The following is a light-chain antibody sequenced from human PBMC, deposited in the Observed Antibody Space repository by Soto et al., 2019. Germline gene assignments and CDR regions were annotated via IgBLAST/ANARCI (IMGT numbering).Light chain of an antibody. CDR3: SSYTSSSTPYV. V-gene: IGLV2-14*01. CDR1: SSDVGSYNY. CDR2: DVS. Sequence: QSVLTQPASVSGSPGQSITISCTGTSSDVGSYNYVSWYQQHPGKAPKLMIYDVSDRPPGVSNRFSGSKSGNTASLTISGLQAEDGADYYCSSYTSSSTPYVFGTGTKVTVL. J-gene: IGLJ1*01.